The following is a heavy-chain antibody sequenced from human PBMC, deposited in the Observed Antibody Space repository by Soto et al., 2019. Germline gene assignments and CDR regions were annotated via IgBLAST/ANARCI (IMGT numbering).Heavy chain of an antibody. CDR2: IYYSGST. D-gene: IGHD6-6*01. CDR1: GGSISSGGYY. V-gene: IGHV4-31*03. J-gene: IGHJ5*02. Sequence: PSETLSLTCTVSGGSISSGGYYWSWIRQHPGKGLEWIGYIYYSGSTYYNPSLKSRVTISVDTSKNQFSLKLSSVTAADTAVYYCARAGSIAARPERSWFDPWGQGTLVTVSS. CDR3: ARAGSIAARPERSWFDP.